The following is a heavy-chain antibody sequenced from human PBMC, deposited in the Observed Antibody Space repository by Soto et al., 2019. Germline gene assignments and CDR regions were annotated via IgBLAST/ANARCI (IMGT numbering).Heavy chain of an antibody. D-gene: IGHD5-12*01. CDR3: AREGYSGYDKVY. CDR1: GGTFSSYT. CDR2: IIPILGIA. J-gene: IGHJ4*02. Sequence: QVQLVQSGAEVKKPGSSVKVSCKASGGTFSSYTISWVRQAPGQGLEWMGRIIPILGIANYAQKFQGRVTITADKTTSTDYMEVSRLRSEDTAVYYCAREGYSGYDKVYWGQGTLVTVSS. V-gene: IGHV1-69*02.